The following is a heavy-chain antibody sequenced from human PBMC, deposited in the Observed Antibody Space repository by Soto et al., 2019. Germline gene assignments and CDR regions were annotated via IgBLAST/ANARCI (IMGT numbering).Heavy chain of an antibody. CDR3: ARLEAGVKLDY. Sequence: ASVKVPCKTSGYSFIKHDIHWVRPAPGQRPEWMGWINVGTDKTKYSEKFQGRVTITTDTSASTAYMELTSLGSEDTAVYYCARLEAGVKLDYWGQGTPVTVSS. CDR1: GYSFIKHD. V-gene: IGHV1-3*01. J-gene: IGHJ4*02. CDR2: INVGTDKT.